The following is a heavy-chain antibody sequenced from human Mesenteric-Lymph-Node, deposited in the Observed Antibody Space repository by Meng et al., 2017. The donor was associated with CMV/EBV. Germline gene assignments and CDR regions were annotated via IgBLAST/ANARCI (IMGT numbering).Heavy chain of an antibody. CDR3: ARVKYRNSPRFYYAMDV. J-gene: IGHJ6*02. CDR2: ITPYNDNT. D-gene: IGHD3-22*01. Sequence: ASVKVSCKPSGYTFTTYGMSWVRQAPGQGLEWMGWITPYNDNTRYAQEFQGRVTMTRDRSTSTAYMEMRDLRVEDTAVYFCARVKYRNSPRFYYAMDVWGQGTTVTVSS. CDR1: GYTFTTYG. V-gene: IGHV1-18*01.